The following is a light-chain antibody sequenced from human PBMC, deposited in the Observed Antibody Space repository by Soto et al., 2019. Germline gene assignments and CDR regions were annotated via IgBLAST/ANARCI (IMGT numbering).Light chain of an antibody. J-gene: IGKJ1*01. V-gene: IGKV1-39*01. Sequence: DIQMTQSPSSLSASVGDRVTITCRASQGISTYLKWYQHRPGKAPKLLIFEASTLHSGVPSRFSASGSGTDFTLTTSSLQPEDYATDYCQQTYRTRTFGPGTRVE. CDR3: QQTYRTRT. CDR2: EAS. CDR1: QGISTY.